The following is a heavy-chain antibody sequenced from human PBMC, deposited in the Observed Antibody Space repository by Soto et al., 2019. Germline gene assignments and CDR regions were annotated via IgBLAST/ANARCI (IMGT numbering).Heavy chain of an antibody. D-gene: IGHD1-7*01. Sequence: ASVKVSCKASGYTFTIYGISWVRQAPGQGLEWMGWISAYNGNTNYAQKLQGRFTISRDNAKNSLYLQMNSLRAEDTAVYYCARDSTGTTHGAFDIWGQGTMVTVSS. J-gene: IGHJ3*02. V-gene: IGHV1-18*01. CDR3: ARDSTGTTHGAFDI. CDR1: GYTFTIYG. CDR2: ISAYNGNT.